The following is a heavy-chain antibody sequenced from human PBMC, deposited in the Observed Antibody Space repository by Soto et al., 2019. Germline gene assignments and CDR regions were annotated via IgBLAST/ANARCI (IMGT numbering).Heavy chain of an antibody. J-gene: IGHJ6*02. CDR3: SRQRPPSYYYGMDV. D-gene: IGHD1-1*01. Sequence: GGSLRLSCAASGFSISSYDMYWVRQATGKGLEWVSRIGITGDTNYPGSVKGRFTISRENAKNSLYLQMNSLRAGDTAVYYCSRQRPPSYYYGMDVWGQGTTVTVSS. V-gene: IGHV3-13*01. CDR2: IGITGDT. CDR1: GFSISSYD.